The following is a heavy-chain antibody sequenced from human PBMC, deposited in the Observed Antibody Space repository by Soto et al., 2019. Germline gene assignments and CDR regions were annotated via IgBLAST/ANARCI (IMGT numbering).Heavy chain of an antibody. CDR2: IIPLFDAT. CDR1: GGTFTTYD. CDR3: ARDRSSSWYNGTFDFDS. V-gene: IGHV1-69*06. J-gene: IGHJ4*02. D-gene: IGHD6-19*01. Sequence: QVQLVQSGAEVRKPGSSVKVSCKASGGTFTTYDISWVRQAPGQGLEWMGGIIPLFDATKYAQKFRGRVTITADKSTGTAYMELSSLRSEDTAMYYCARDRSSSWYNGTFDFDSWGQGTLVTVSS.